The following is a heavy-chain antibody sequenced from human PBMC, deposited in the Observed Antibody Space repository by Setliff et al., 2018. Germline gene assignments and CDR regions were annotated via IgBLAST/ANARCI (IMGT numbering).Heavy chain of an antibody. CDR3: AREAGYYDSSGPVGVPYYYYMDV. V-gene: IGHV4-4*02. J-gene: IGHJ6*03. D-gene: IGHD3-22*01. CDR1: GGSISSSNW. Sequence: TSETLSLTCAVSGGSISSSNWWSWVRQPPGKGLEWIGEINHSGSTNYNPSLKSRVTISVDTSKNQFSLKLSSVTAADTAVYYCAREAGYYDSSGPVGVPYYYYMDVWGKGTTVTVSS. CDR2: INHSGST.